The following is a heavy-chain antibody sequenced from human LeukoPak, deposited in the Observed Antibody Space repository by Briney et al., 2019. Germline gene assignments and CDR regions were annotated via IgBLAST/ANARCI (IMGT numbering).Heavy chain of an antibody. CDR2: ISWNSGSI. D-gene: IGHD6-6*01. CDR3: ARDRQLDY. Sequence: SGRSLRLSCAASGFTFDDYAMHWVRQAPGKGLEWVSGISWNSGSIGYADSVKGRFTISRDNAKNSLYLQMNSLRAEDTAVYYCARDRQLDYWGQGTLVTVSS. J-gene: IGHJ4*02. CDR1: GFTFDDYA. V-gene: IGHV3-9*01.